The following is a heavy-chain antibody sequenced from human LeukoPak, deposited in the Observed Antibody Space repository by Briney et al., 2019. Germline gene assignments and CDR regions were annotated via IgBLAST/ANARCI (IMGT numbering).Heavy chain of an antibody. CDR2: ISGGDGTT. Sequence: PGGSLRLSCAASGFTFSSYAMSWVRQAPGKGLEWVSSISGGDGTTYYTDSVKARFTIYRDSSKNTLYLQMNSLRAEDTAVYYCAGDKTTGGWYEFDYWGQGTLVTVSS. CDR1: GFTFSSYA. D-gene: IGHD6-19*01. V-gene: IGHV3-23*01. J-gene: IGHJ4*02. CDR3: AGDKTTGGWYEFDY.